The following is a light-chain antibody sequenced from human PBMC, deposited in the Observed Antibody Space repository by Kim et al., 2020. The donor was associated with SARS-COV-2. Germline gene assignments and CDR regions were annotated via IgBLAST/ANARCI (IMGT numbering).Light chain of an antibody. CDR3: QQYGNSPCT. Sequence: LSPGERATRSGRASPRVSSNYFAWYQQNPGQSPGLLIYAASSRATVIPDRFSGSGSGTDFTLSISRLGPEDFAMYYCQQYGNSPCTFGQGTKLEIK. J-gene: IGKJ2*02. CDR2: AAS. V-gene: IGKV3-20*01. CDR1: PRVSSNY.